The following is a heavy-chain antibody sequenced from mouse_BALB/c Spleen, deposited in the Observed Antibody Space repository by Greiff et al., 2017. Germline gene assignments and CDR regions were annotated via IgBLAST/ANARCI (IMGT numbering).Heavy chain of an antibody. D-gene: IGHD1-2*01. CDR1: GYSITSDYA. Sequence: EVKLEESGPGLVKPSQSLSLTCTVTGYSITSDYAWNWIRQFPGNKLEWMGYISYSGSTSYNPSLKSRISITRDTSKNQFFLQLNSVTTEDTATYYGARWDYYGAWFAYWGQGTLVTVSA. V-gene: IGHV3-2*02. CDR3: ARWDYYGAWFAY. J-gene: IGHJ3*01. CDR2: ISYSGST.